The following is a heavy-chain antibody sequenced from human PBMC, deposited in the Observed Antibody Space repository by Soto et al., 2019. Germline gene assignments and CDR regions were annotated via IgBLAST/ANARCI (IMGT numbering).Heavy chain of an antibody. Sequence: WGSLRLSCIVSGFTFSDHYLAWVRQAPGKGLEWVSDISTTRNSKKYPDLVNGRFSLSRDNARNSAYLQMNRMTADDTAVYYCASGARDYHLPVFEYWGQGAPVTVSS. CDR1: GFTFSDHY. CDR3: ASGARDYHLPVFEY. J-gene: IGHJ4*02. CDR2: ISTTRNSK. V-gene: IGHV3-11*03. D-gene: IGHD2-21*01.